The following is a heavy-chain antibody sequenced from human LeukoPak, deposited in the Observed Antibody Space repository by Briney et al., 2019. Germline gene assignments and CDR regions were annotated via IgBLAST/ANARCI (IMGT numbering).Heavy chain of an antibody. D-gene: IGHD3-22*01. CDR1: GYTFTSYG. CDR3: ARSKAYYYDSSGDY. J-gene: IGHJ4*02. Sequence: ASVKVSCKASGYTFTSYGISWVRQAPGQGLEWMGWISAYNGNTNYAQKLQGRVTMTTDTSTSTAYIELRSLRSDDTAVYYCARSKAYYYDSSGDYWGQGTLVTVSS. V-gene: IGHV1-18*01. CDR2: ISAYNGNT.